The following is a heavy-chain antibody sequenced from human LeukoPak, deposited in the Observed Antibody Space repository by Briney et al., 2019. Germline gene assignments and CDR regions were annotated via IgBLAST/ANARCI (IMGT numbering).Heavy chain of an antibody. CDR2: ISGGGDNT. D-gene: IGHD3-3*01. V-gene: IGHV3-23*01. CDR1: GFTFSSYA. Sequence: GGSLRLSCAASGFTFSSYAMSWVRQAPGKGLEWVSVISGGGDNTYYADSVKGRFTISRDNSKNTLYLQMSSLRAEDTAVYYCATFGVIVRNNYLDYWGQGALVAVSS. CDR3: ATFGVIVRNNYLDY. J-gene: IGHJ4*02.